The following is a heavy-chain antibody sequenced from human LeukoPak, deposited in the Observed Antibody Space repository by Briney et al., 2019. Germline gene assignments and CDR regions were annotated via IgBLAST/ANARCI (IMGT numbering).Heavy chain of an antibody. CDR2: VSRSSTTI. CDR1: GFTFSNYS. D-gene: IGHD6-13*01. J-gene: IGHJ4*02. CDR3: ARGGFHATYGNNWSTSFDY. Sequence: GGSLRLSCAASGFTFSNYSMNWVRQAPGKGLEWVSYVSRSSTTIYYADSVKGRFTISRDNAKNSLYLQINSLRAEDTAVYYCARGGFHATYGNNWSTSFDYWGQGTLVTVSS. V-gene: IGHV3-48*01.